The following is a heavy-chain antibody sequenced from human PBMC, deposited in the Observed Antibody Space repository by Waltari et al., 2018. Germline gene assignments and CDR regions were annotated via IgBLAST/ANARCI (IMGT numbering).Heavy chain of an antibody. CDR2: VMRSGKT. D-gene: IGHD2-15*01. J-gene: IGHJ4*02. Sequence: WWSWVGQPPGKGLEGIGQVMRSGKTNYNPPLESRVTVSIDTFNSQFSLEVTSATAADTALYFCARDRGRGLYLDSWGRGILVTVSP. CDR1: W. V-gene: IGHV4-4*01. CDR3: ARDRGRGLYLDS.